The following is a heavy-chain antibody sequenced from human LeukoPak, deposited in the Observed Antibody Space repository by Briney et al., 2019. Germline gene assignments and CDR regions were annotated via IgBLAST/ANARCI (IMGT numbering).Heavy chain of an antibody. CDR1: GGSVTSGIYH. D-gene: IGHD6-13*01. Sequence: SETLSLTCTVSGGSVTSGIYHWGWIRQSPGKGLEWIGSVYFDGGTHYNPSLQSRVTISVDTSKNQFSLKLSSVTAADTAVYYCARSKQQLIYWGQGTLVTVSS. CDR3: ARSKQQLIY. CDR2: VYFDGGT. J-gene: IGHJ4*02. V-gene: IGHV4-39*07.